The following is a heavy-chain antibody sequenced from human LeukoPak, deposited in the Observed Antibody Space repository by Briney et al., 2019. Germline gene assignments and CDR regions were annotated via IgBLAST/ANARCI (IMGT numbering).Heavy chain of an antibody. CDR3: ARGRRIVVLPGRGYFDL. V-gene: IGHV4-38-2*02. J-gene: IGHJ2*01. Sequence: SESLSLTSIVSGYSISSGKYWGWIRQAPGKGLEWIGTIYHSGSTYYNPSIKSRVTISVDTSKNQISLRLSSVTAADTAMYYCARGRRIVVLPGRGYFDLWGRGTLVTVSS. CDR1: GYSISSGKY. CDR2: IYHSGST. D-gene: IGHD4/OR15-4a*01.